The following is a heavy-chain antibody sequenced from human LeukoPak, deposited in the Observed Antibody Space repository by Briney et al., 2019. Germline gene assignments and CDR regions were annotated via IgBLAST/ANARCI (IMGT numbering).Heavy chain of an antibody. CDR1: GFTFSSYA. CDR3: ARGVWPENVYDY. Sequence: GRSLRLSCAASGFTFSSYAMHWVRQAPGKGLEWVGNIKEDGSQKNYVDSAKGRFTFSRDNAKNSLYLQMSSLRAEDTAVYYCARGVWPENVYDYWGRGTLVIVSS. D-gene: IGHD5/OR15-5a*01. J-gene: IGHJ4*02. CDR2: IKEDGSQK. V-gene: IGHV3-7*01.